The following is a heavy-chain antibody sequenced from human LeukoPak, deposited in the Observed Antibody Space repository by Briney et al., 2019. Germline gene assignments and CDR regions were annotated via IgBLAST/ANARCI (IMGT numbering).Heavy chain of an antibody. CDR1: GFTLSSYA. CDR3: AKEFRGYSSGGGHY. J-gene: IGHJ4*02. CDR2: ISGSGGST. Sequence: GGSLRLSCAASGFTLSSYAMRWVRQALRKGQEWVSAISGSGGSTYYADSVKGRFTISRDNSKNTLYLQMNSLRAEDTAVYYCAKEFRGYSSGGGHYWGQGTLVTASS. V-gene: IGHV3-23*01. D-gene: IGHD5-18*01.